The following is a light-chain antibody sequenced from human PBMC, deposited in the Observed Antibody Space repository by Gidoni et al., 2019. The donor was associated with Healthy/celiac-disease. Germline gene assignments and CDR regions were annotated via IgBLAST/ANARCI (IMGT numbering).Light chain of an antibody. V-gene: IGLV3-1*01. Sequence: SYELTQPPSVSVSPGQPASITCSGAKLGDKYACWYQQKPGQSPVLVIYQESQRPSGTPERFSGSNSGNTATLTISGTQAMDEADYYCQAWDSSHVVFGGGTKLTV. CDR2: QES. J-gene: IGLJ2*01. CDR3: QAWDSSHVV. CDR1: KLGDKY.